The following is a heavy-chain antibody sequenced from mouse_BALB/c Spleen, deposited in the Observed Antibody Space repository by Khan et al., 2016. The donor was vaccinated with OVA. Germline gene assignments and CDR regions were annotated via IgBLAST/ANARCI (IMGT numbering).Heavy chain of an antibody. CDR1: GFTFSGFW. J-gene: IGHJ2*01. CDR2: INADGSAI. V-gene: IGHV11-2*02. CDR3: LRYGGYYFDY. Sequence: EVQLLETGGGLVQPGGSRGLSCEGSGFTFSGFWMSWVRQTPGKTLEWIGDINADGSAINYAPSMKDRFTIFRDNGKNILYLQMINVRSEDTATYFCLRYGGYYFDYWGQGTTLTASS.